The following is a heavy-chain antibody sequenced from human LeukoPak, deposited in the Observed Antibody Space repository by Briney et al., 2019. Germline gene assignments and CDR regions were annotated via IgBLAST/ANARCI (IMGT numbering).Heavy chain of an antibody. CDR3: ARVPDYDKDFVAFDI. J-gene: IGHJ3*02. CDR2: ISSSSSTI. V-gene: IGHV3-48*01. Sequence: PGGSLRLSCAASGFTFSSYSMNWVRQAPGKGLEWVSYISSSSSTIYYADSVKGRFTISRDNAKNSLYLQMNSLRAEDTAVYYCARVPDYDKDFVAFDIWGQGTMVTVSS. D-gene: IGHD3-16*01. CDR1: GFTFSSYS.